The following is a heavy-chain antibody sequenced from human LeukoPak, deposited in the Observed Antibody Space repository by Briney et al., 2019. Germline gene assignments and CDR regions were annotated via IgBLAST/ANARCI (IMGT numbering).Heavy chain of an antibody. J-gene: IGHJ4*02. D-gene: IGHD1-1*01. V-gene: IGHV4-39*01. Sequence: SETLSLTCTVPGGSISSSSDYWGWIRQAPGKGLEWIGSIYYHENTYYNSSLKSRVTISVDTSKNQFSLKLNSVTAADTAVYFCARRAYSAAYWKHFDYWGQGTLVTVSS. CDR2: IYYHENT. CDR1: GGSISSSSDY. CDR3: ARRAYSAAYWKHFDY.